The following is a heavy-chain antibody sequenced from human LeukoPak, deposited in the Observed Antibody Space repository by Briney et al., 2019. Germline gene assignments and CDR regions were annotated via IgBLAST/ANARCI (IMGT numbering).Heavy chain of an antibody. Sequence: PGGSLRLSCAASGFTFDDYAMHWVRQAPGKGLEWVSGISWNSGSIGYADSVKGRFTISRDNAKNSLYLQMSSLRAEDTALYYCAKDRVSDVSGLREYYGMDVWGQGTTVTVSS. J-gene: IGHJ6*02. V-gene: IGHV3-9*01. CDR3: AKDRVSDVSGLREYYGMDV. D-gene: IGHD3-10*01. CDR2: ISWNSGSI. CDR1: GFTFDDYA.